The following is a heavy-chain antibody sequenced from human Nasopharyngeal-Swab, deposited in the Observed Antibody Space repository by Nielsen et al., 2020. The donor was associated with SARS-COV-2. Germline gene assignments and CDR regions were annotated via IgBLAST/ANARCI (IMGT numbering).Heavy chain of an antibody. D-gene: IGHD3-22*01. J-gene: IGHJ3*02. CDR2: ISYDGSNT. Sequence: GGSLRLSCTASGFTFSNYAMHWVRQAPGKGLEWVAVISYDGSNTFYGDSVKGRFTISRDDSKNTLYLQMNSLRVEDTAVYYCARGNYYDSSGYSDAFDIWGQGTMVTVSS. V-gene: IGHV3-30-3*01. CDR3: ARGNYYDSSGYSDAFDI. CDR1: GFTFSNYA.